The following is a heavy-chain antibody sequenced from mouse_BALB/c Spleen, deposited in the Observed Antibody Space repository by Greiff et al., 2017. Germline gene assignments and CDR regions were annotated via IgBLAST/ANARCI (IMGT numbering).Heavy chain of an antibody. Sequence: VKLMESGPGLVAPSQSLSITCTVSGFSLTSYGVSWVRQPPGKGLEWLGVIWGDGSTNYHSALISRLTISKDNSKSHVFSKMDSLQTEDTATYYCAKFNFVSSWFAYWGQGTLVTVSA. CDR2: IWGDGST. CDR1: GFSLTSYG. D-gene: IGHD1-1*01. CDR3: AKFNFVSSWFAY. V-gene: IGHV2-3*01. J-gene: IGHJ3*01.